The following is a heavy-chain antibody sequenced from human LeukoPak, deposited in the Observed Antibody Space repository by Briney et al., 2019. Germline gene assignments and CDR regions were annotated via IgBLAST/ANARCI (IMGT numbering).Heavy chain of an antibody. J-gene: IGHJ6*02. V-gene: IGHV1-69*04. Sequence: ASVKVSCKASGYTFTGYYMHWVRQAPGQGLEWMGRIIPILGIANYAQKFQGRVTITADKSTSTAYMELSSLRSEDTAVYYCARDGYSSSSGSSGLYHYYGMDVWGQGTTVTVSS. CDR2: IIPILGIA. CDR3: ARDGYSSSSGSSGLYHYYGMDV. D-gene: IGHD6-6*01. CDR1: GYTFTGYY.